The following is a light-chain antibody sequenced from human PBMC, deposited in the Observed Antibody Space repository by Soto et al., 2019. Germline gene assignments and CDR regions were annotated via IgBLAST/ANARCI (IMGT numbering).Light chain of an antibody. Sequence: IVLTQSPATLSVSPGERATLSCTASQSVSTNLAWYQQKPGQAPRVLIYNVSTRATAIPARFSGSGSGTDFTLTISSLQSEDFAVYYCQHYSHWPPRTFGQGTKGEIK. CDR3: QHYSHWPPRT. CDR1: QSVSTN. CDR2: NVS. J-gene: IGKJ1*01. V-gene: IGKV3-15*01.